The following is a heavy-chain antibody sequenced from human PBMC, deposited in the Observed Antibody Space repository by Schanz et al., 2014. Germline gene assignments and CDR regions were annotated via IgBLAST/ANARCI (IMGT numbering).Heavy chain of an antibody. Sequence: QLMQSGSEVRKPGASVKVSCKASGYIFGSHGMTWVRQAPGQGPELMGWINAHTGNTQYAQKFQVRVNMTRDTVTTTVHLELTRMRTDDTAIYYCARVHIATYHYNSPGAFDIWGQGTRVTVSS. J-gene: IGHJ3*02. V-gene: IGHV1-18*01. D-gene: IGHD3-10*01. CDR2: INAHTGNT. CDR1: GYIFGSHG. CDR3: ARVHIATYHYNSPGAFDI.